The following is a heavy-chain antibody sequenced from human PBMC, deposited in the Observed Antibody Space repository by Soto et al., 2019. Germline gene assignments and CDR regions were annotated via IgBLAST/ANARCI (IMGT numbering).Heavy chain of an antibody. J-gene: IGHJ4*02. CDR1: GFTFSAFG. Sequence: EVQLLESGGGLVQPGGSLRLSCAASGFTFSAFGMTWVRQAPGKGLEWVSSIGSSGTTTYYADSVKGRFTISRDNSKNTLFLQTNSLRVEDTAVYYCAKLITGTPSYWGQGTLVTVSS. CDR2: IGSSGTTT. V-gene: IGHV3-23*01. CDR3: AKLITGTPSY. D-gene: IGHD1-7*01.